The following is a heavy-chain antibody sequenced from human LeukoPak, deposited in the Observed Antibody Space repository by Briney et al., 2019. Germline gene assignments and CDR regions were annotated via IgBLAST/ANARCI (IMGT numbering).Heavy chain of an antibody. V-gene: IGHV4-39*01. Sequence: SETLSLTCSVSGGSVSSSSYYWGWIRQPPGKGLQWIGNIYYSGNTYYNPSLKSRVTISVDTSENQFSLNLGSVTAADTAVYYCGRLSISGIAARIDYWGQGTLVTVSS. D-gene: IGHD6-6*01. CDR2: IYYSGNT. J-gene: IGHJ4*02. CDR3: GRLSISGIAARIDY. CDR1: GGSVSSSSYY.